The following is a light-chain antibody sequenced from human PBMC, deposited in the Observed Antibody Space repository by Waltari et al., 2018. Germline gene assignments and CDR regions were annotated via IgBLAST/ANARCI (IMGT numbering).Light chain of an antibody. CDR3: SSYTSSSTLRV. J-gene: IGLJ2*01. V-gene: IGLV2-14*01. CDR1: SSEVGGYNY. CDR2: DVS. Sequence: QSALTQPASVSGSPGQSITISCTGTSSEVGGYNYVSWYQQHPGKAPKLMMYDVSNRPPGVSNRCPGSKSGNTASLTISGLQAEDEADYYCSSYTSSSTLRVFGGGTKLTVL.